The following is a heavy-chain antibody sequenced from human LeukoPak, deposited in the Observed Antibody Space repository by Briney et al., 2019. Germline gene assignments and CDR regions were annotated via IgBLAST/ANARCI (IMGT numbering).Heavy chain of an antibody. V-gene: IGHV3-74*01. CDR2: IKSDGSST. CDR1: GFTFSNYW. CDR3: ARVSSSWYKAPHHIYYYYYYGMDV. D-gene: IGHD6-13*01. J-gene: IGHJ6*02. Sequence: GGSLRLSCAASGFTFSNYWMHWVRQAPGEALMWVSRIKSDGSSTTYVDSVKGRFTISRDNSKNTLYLQMNSLRVEDTAVYYCARVSSSWYKAPHHIYYYYYYGMDVWGQGTTVTVSS.